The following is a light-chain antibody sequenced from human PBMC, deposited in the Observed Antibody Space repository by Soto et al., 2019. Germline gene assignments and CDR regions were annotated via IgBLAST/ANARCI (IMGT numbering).Light chain of an antibody. CDR3: QQYYIWPRT. J-gene: IGKJ1*01. CDR1: QSVKSN. CDR2: DAS. V-gene: IGKV3-15*01. Sequence: EILMTQSPATLSVSPGERVTLSCRASQSVKSNLAWYQQRPGQAPRLLIYDASTRATDIPARFSGSGSGTEFTLTISGLQSEDFAVYYCQQYYIWPRTFGQGTKVEIK.